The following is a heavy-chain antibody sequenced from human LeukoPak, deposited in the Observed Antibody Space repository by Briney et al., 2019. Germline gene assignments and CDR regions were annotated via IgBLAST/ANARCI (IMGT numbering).Heavy chain of an antibody. J-gene: IGHJ4*02. CDR3: ARDRSGSSPFDY. CDR1: GYTFTSYY. D-gene: IGHD1-26*01. V-gene: IGHV1-46*01. CDR2: INPTSGGT. Sequence: ASVKVSCTASGYTFTSYYIHWVRQAPRQGLEWMGIINPTSGGTVFAQKFQGRVTMTRDTSTSTVYMELSSLRSEDTAMYYCARDRSGSSPFDYWGQGTLVTVSS.